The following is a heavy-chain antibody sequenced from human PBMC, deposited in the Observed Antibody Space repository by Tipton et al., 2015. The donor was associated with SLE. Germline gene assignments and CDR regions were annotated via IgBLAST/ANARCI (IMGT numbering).Heavy chain of an antibody. J-gene: IGHJ4*02. Sequence: TLSLTCTVSGGSISSYFWSWIRQPPGKGLEWIGHIFYTGSTRYNPSLKSRVTILVDTSKNQFSLRLGSVTVADTAVYYCARHDVTVHHYFDYWGRGTLVTVSS. CDR2: IFYTGST. CDR1: GGSISSYF. V-gene: IGHV4-59*01. D-gene: IGHD2-21*02. CDR3: ARHDVTVHHYFDY.